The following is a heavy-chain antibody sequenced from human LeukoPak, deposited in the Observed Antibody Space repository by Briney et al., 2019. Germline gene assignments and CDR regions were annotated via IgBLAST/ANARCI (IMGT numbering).Heavy chain of an antibody. CDR1: GFTFSDYY. Sequence: GGSLRLSCAASGFTFSDYYLSWIRQAPGKGLEWVSYISGNDPTIYYADSVKGRFTISRDNSKNTLYLQMNSLRAEDTAVYYCAKVGKTENYYGSGRFSYYYYMDVWGKGTTVTISS. D-gene: IGHD3-10*01. J-gene: IGHJ6*03. V-gene: IGHV3-11*04. CDR3: AKVGKTENYYGSGRFSYYYYMDV. CDR2: ISGNDPTI.